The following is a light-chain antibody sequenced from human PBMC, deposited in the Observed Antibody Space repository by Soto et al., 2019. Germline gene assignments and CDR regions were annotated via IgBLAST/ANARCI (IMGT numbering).Light chain of an antibody. CDR1: QSIRSW. CDR3: QQYESYSPLT. CDR2: DAS. V-gene: IGKV1-5*01. Sequence: DIQMTQSPSTLSASVGDRVTMTCRASQSIRSWLAWYQQKPGKAPKLLIYDASNLESGVPSRFSGRRSGTEFTLTISSLQPDDFGTYYCQQYESYSPLTFGGGTKVEIK. J-gene: IGKJ4*01.